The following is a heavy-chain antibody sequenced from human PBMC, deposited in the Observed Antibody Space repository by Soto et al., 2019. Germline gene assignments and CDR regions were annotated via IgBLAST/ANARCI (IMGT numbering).Heavy chain of an antibody. CDR3: AKDGRPLEILETPTDY. V-gene: IGHV3-30*18. D-gene: IGHD1-1*01. Sequence: GGSLRLSCAASGFTFSSYGMHWVRQAPGKGLEWVAVISYDGSNKYYADSVKGRFTISRDNSKNTLYLQMNSLRAEDTAVYYCAKDGRPLEILETPTDYWGQGTLVTVSS. CDR2: ISYDGSNK. J-gene: IGHJ4*02. CDR1: GFTFSSYG.